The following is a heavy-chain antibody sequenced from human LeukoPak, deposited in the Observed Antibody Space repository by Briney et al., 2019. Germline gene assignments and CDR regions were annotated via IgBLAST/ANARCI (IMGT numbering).Heavy chain of an antibody. D-gene: IGHD3-22*01. CDR1: GFTFSSYE. CDR3: ARVVGYYYDSSGYYGPYYFDY. CDR2: ISSSGSTI. V-gene: IGHV3-48*03. J-gene: IGHJ4*02. Sequence: PGGSLRLSCAASGFTFSSYEMNWVRQAPGKGLEWVSYISSSGSTIYYADSVKGRFTISRDNAKNSLYLQMNSLRAEDTAVYYCARVVGYYYDSSGYYGPYYFDYWGQGTLVTVSS.